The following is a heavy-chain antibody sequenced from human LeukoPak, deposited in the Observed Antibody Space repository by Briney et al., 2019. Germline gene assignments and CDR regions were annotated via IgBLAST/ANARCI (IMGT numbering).Heavy chain of an antibody. D-gene: IGHD2-21*02. CDR2: ISGSGSGGST. V-gene: IGHV3-23*01. CDR1: GFTFSSSA. J-gene: IGHJ4*02. CDR3: ARVGRPLVVTAPPFDY. Sequence: GGSLRLSCAASGFTFSSSAMSWVRQAPGKGLEWVSSISGSGSGGSTYYADSVKGRFTISRDNSKNTLYLQMNSLRAEDTAVYYCARVGRPLVVTAPPFDYWGQGTLVTVSS.